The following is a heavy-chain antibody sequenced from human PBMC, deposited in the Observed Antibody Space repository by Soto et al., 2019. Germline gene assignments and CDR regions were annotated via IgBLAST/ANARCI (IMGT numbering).Heavy chain of an antibody. CDR3: AKGRGGSGSLTPRVDF. D-gene: IGHD3-10*01. CDR1: GFTFNNYA. Sequence: EVQLLESGGGLVQPGGSLRLSCAASGFTFNNYAMTWVRQAPGKGLEWVSAISGGGDTTSYADSVKGRFTVSRDGSKNTLYLQMCSLRAEHTALYYCAKGRGGSGSLTPRVDFWGQGTLVTVSS. CDR2: ISGGGDTT. V-gene: IGHV3-23*01. J-gene: IGHJ4*02.